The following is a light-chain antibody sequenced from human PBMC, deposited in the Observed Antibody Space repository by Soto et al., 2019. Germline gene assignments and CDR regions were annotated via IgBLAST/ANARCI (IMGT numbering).Light chain of an antibody. CDR2: GAS. Sequence: EIVLTQSPGTLSLSPWEKATLSCRASQSLSSAFLAWYQQKPGQAPRLLIYGASSRATGIPDRFSGSGSGTDFTLTISRLEPEDFAVYYCQQYGSSPWTFGQGTKVDIK. V-gene: IGKV3-20*01. CDR1: QSLSSAF. J-gene: IGKJ1*01. CDR3: QQYGSSPWT.